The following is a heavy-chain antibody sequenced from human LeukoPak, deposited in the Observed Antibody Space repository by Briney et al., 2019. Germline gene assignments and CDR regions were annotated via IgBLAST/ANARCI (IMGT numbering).Heavy chain of an antibody. V-gene: IGHV7-4-1*02. D-gene: IGHD3-16*02. CDR2: IHPSTGNP. CDR3: ARAFQSLGGLSLPDY. CDR1: GYTFTNYA. Sequence: ASVKVSCEASGYTFTNYAMNWVRQAPGQGLEWMGWIHPSTGNPAYAQGFTGRFVFSLDTSVSTTYMEISSLKAEDTAVYFCARAFQSLGGLSLPDYWGQGTLVTVSS. J-gene: IGHJ4*02.